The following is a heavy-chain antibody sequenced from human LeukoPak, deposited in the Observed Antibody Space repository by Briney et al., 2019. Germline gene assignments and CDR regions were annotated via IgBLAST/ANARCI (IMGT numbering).Heavy chain of an antibody. CDR2: INHSGST. V-gene: IGHV4-38-2*02. CDR3: ARGGQLWSYDAFDI. CDR1: GYSISSGYY. D-gene: IGHD5-18*01. Sequence: SETLSLTCTVSGYSISSGYYWGWIRQPPGKGLEWIGEINHSGSTNYNPSLKSRVTISVDTSKNQFSLKLSSVTAADTAVYYCARGGQLWSYDAFDIWGQGTMVTVSS. J-gene: IGHJ3*02.